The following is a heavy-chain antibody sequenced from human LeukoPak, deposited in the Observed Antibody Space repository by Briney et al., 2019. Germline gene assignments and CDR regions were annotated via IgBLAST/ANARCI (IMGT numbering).Heavy chain of an antibody. CDR2: INPNSGGT. CDR3: AREPYYDSSGYIQFGFDY. V-gene: IGHV1-2*04. CDR1: GYTFTGYY. D-gene: IGHD3-22*01. Sequence: ASVKVSCKASGYTFTGYYMHWVRQAPGQGLEWMGWINPNSGGTNYAQKFQGWVTMTRDTSISTAYMELSRLRSDDTAVYYCAREPYYDSSGYIQFGFDYWGQGTLVTVSS. J-gene: IGHJ4*02.